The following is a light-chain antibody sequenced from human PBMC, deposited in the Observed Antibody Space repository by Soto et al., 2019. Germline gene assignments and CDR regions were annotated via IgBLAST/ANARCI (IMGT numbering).Light chain of an antibody. CDR1: SSDVGSYNL. CDR3: CSYAGSSTFRV. CDR2: EVS. Sequence: QSVLTQPASVSGSPGQSIAISCTGTSSDVGSYNLVSWYQQHPGKAPKLMIYEVSKRPSGVSNRFSCSKSGNTASLTISGLQAEDEADYYCCSYAGSSTFRVFGGGTKLTIL. J-gene: IGLJ3*02. V-gene: IGLV2-23*02.